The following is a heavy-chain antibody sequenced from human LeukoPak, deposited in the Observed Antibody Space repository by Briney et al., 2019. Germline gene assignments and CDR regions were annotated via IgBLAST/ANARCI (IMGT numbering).Heavy chain of an antibody. Sequence: GGSLRLSCAASGFTFNGYAMSWVRQAPGKGLEWVSSISGSGGSTYYADSVKGRFTISRDNSKNTLYLQMNSLRAEDTAVYYCAKVWYRIAAAGYYFDYWGQGTLVTVSS. D-gene: IGHD6-13*01. CDR1: GFTFNGYA. CDR3: AKVWYRIAAAGYYFDY. V-gene: IGHV3-23*01. CDR2: ISGSGGST. J-gene: IGHJ4*02.